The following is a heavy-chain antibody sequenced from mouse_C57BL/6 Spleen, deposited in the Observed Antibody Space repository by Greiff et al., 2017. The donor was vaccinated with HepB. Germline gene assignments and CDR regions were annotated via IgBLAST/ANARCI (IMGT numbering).Heavy chain of an antibody. CDR3: ARCHYYGSSYEDY. J-gene: IGHJ2*01. CDR1: GYSFTGYY. D-gene: IGHD1-1*01. Sequence: VQLKESGPELVKPGASVKISCKASGYSFTGYYMNWVKQSPEKSLEWIGEINPSTGGTTYNQKFKAKATLTVDKSSSTAYMQLKSLTSEDSAVYYCARCHYYGSSYEDYWGQGTTLTVSS. V-gene: IGHV1-42*01. CDR2: INPSTGGT.